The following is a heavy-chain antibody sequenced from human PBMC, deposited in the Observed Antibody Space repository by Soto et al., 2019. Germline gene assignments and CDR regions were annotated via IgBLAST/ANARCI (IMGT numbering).Heavy chain of an antibody. Sequence: GGSLRLSCVASGFTFSSYTMNWVRQTPGRRLEWVAYISSSGSTIYYAESVKGRFTVSRDNAKSSLYLQMDGLRDEDTAVYYCASGLGSSRSWGQGSRVTVSS. D-gene: IGHD3-10*01. V-gene: IGHV3-48*02. J-gene: IGHJ1*01. CDR2: ISSSGSTI. CDR1: GFTFSSYT. CDR3: ASGLGSSRS.